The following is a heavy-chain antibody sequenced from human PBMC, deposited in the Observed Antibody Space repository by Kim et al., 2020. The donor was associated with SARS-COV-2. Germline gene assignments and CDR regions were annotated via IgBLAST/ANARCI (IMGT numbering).Heavy chain of an antibody. D-gene: IGHD1-7*01. J-gene: IGHJ3*02. V-gene: IGHV4-59*01. CDR1: GGSISSYY. Sequence: SETLSLTCTVSGGSISSYYWSWIRQPPGKGLEWIGYIYYSGSTNYNPSLKSRVTISVDTSKNQFSLKLSSVTAADTAVYYCARRTGSISGAFDIWGPGTMVTVSS. CDR3: ARRTGSISGAFDI. CDR2: IYYSGST.